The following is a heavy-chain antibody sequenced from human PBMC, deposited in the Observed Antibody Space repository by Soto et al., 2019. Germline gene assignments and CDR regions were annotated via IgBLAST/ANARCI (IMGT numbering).Heavy chain of an antibody. CDR1: GGSFSGYY. CDR2: INHSGST. Sequence: LSLTCAVYGGSFSGYYWSWIRQPPGKGLEWIGEINHSGSTNYNPSLKSRVTISVDTSKNQFSLKLSSVTAADTAVYYCARVDDGSTYTDALDIWGQGTMVTVSS. V-gene: IGHV4-34*01. CDR3: ARVDDGSTYTDALDI. J-gene: IGHJ3*02. D-gene: IGHD3-22*01.